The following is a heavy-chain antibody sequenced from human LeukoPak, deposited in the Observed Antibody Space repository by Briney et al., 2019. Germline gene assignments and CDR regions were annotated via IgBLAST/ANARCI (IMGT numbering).Heavy chain of an antibody. V-gene: IGHV3-23*01. CDR1: GFTFRSYG. J-gene: IGHJ4*02. Sequence: GGSLRLSCAASGFTFRSYGMSWVRQAPGKGLEWVSAISGSGGSTYYADSVSGRFTISRDNSKRTLYLHMDTLRVEDTAVYYCAKDLDSTNLYEGPEDFWGQGTLVTVSS. CDR3: AKDLDSTNLYEGPEDF. CDR2: ISGSGGST. D-gene: IGHD2/OR15-2a*01.